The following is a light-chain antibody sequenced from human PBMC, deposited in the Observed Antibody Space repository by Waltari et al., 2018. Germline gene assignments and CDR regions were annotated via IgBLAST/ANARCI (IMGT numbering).Light chain of an antibody. CDR2: EVS. J-gene: IGLJ2*01. CDR3: SSYTSSSTLVV. V-gene: IGLV2-14*01. CDR1: SSDVGGYNY. Sequence: QSALTQPASVSGSPGQSITISCTGTSSDVGGYNYASWYQQHPGKAPKLMIYEVSNRPSGVSNSFSGSKAGNTASLTISGLQAEDEADYYCSSYTSSSTLVVFGGGTKLTVL.